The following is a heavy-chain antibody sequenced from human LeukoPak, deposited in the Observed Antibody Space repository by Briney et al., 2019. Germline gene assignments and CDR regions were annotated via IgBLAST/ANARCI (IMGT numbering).Heavy chain of an antibody. Sequence: GESLRLSCAASGFTFSGHWMSWVRQAPGKGLEGVANINQGGSDKYYVDSVKGRFTISRDIANNLLYLQMNSLRGEDTAVYYCTRERSRAEDDWGQGTLVTVSS. CDR2: INQGGSDK. J-gene: IGHJ4*02. V-gene: IGHV3-7*01. CDR1: GFTFSGHW. D-gene: IGHD1-14*01. CDR3: TRERSRAEDD.